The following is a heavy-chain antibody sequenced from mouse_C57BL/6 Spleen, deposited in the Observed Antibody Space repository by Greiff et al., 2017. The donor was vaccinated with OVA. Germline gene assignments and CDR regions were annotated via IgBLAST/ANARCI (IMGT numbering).Heavy chain of an antibody. D-gene: IGHD2-4*01. V-gene: IGHV1-64*01. CDR3: ARGDYGRHYYAMDY. CDR2: IHPNSGST. CDR1: GYTFTSYW. J-gene: IGHJ4*01. Sequence: QVQLKQPGAELVKPGASVKLSCKASGYTFTSYWMHWVKQRPGQGLEWIGMIHPNSGSTNYNEKFKSKATLTVDKSSSTAYMQLSSLTSEDSAVYYCARGDYGRHYYAMDYWGQGTSVTVSS.